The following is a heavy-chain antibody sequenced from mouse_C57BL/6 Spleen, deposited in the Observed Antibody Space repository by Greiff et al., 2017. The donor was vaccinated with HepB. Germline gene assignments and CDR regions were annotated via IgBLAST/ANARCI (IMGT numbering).Heavy chain of an antibody. CDR1: GYTFTSYW. V-gene: IGHV1-55*01. J-gene: IGHJ3*01. D-gene: IGHD1-3*01. CDR2: IYPGSGST. Sequence: VQLQQSGAELVKPGASVKMSCKASGYTFTSYWITWVKQMPGQGLEWIGDIYPGSGSTNYNEKFKSKATLTVDTSSSTAYMQLRSLTAEDSAVYYSARRGTITYFAYWGQGTLVTVSA. CDR3: ARRGTITYFAY.